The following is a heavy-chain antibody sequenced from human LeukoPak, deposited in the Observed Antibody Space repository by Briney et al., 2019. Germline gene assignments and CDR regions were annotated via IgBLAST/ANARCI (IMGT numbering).Heavy chain of an antibody. Sequence: SETLSLTCTVSGGSISSYYWSWIRQPAGKGLEWIGRIYTSGSTNYNPSLKSRVTISVDTSKNQFSLKLSSVTAADTAVYYCAREVLLLFGELRARYFDYWGQGTLVTVSS. J-gene: IGHJ4*02. CDR3: AREVLLLFGELRARYFDY. D-gene: IGHD3-10*01. CDR1: GGSISSYY. V-gene: IGHV4-4*07. CDR2: IYTSGST.